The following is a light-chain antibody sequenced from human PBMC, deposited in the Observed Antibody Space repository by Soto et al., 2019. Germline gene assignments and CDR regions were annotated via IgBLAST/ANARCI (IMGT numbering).Light chain of an antibody. CDR3: ETWYSNTHKV. CDR2: LDRSGSY. V-gene: IGLV4-60*02. J-gene: IGLJ3*02. CDR1: SGHNTYI. Sequence: QPVLTQSSSASASLGSSVKLTCILSSGHNTYIIAWHQQQPGKAPRFLMTLDRSGSYNRGSGVPDRFSGSSSGADRYLTLSNRQFEDEGDYYCETWYSNTHKVFGGGTKVTVL.